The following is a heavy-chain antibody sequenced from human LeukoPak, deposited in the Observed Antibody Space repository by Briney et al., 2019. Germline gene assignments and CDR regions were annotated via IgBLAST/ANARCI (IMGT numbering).Heavy chain of an antibody. J-gene: IGHJ5*02. V-gene: IGHV3-74*01. D-gene: IGHD6-13*01. CDR1: GFTFRSYW. Sequence: GGSLRLSCAASGFTFRSYWMYWVRQAPGKGLVWVSRTNSDGSSTSYADSVKGRFTISRDNAKNTMYLQMNSLRAEDTAVYYCARGGRYSTDNWFDPWGQGTLVTVSS. CDR3: ARGGRYSTDNWFDP. CDR2: TNSDGSST.